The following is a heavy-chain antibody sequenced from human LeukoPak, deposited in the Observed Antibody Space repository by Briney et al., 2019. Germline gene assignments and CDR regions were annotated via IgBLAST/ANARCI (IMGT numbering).Heavy chain of an antibody. D-gene: IGHD1-26*01. J-gene: IGHJ4*02. CDR2: IKQDGSEK. V-gene: IGHV3-7*04. CDR3: ARVQWEPRGALDY. CDR1: GFTFSSYW. Sequence: GGSLRLSCAASGFTFSSYWMSWVRQAPGKGLEWVANIKQDGSEKYYVDSVKGRFTISRDNAKNSLYLQMNSLRAEDTAVYYCARVQWEPRGALDYWGQGTLVTVSS.